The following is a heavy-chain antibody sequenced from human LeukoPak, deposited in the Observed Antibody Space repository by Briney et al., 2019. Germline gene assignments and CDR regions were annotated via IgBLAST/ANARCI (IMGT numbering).Heavy chain of an antibody. CDR1: GGSFSDYF. CDR2: INDAGTT. CDR3: ARFSRITWGDWGDAFDI. Sequence: SETLSLTCTVYGGSFSDYFWRWIRQPPGEGLEWIGEINDAGTTNYNPSLMSRVTIPMDKSKKQFSLIMRSVTAAVTAVYYCARFSRITWGDWGDAFDIWGQGAVVTVSS. J-gene: IGHJ3*02. D-gene: IGHD2-21*02. V-gene: IGHV4-34*01.